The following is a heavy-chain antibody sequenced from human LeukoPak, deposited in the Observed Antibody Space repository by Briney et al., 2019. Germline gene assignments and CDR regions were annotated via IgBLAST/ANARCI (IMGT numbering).Heavy chain of an antibody. CDR1: GYTFTSYG. J-gene: IGHJ6*03. Sequence: ASVKVSCKASGYTFTSYGISGVRQATGQGLECMGWMNPNSGNTGYAQKFQGRVTMTRNTSISTAYMELSSLRSEDTAVYYCARATTCTSTSCFYYYYYMDVWGKGTTVTISS. D-gene: IGHD2-2*01. V-gene: IGHV1-8*02. CDR2: MNPNSGNT. CDR3: ARATTCTSTSCFYYYYYMDV.